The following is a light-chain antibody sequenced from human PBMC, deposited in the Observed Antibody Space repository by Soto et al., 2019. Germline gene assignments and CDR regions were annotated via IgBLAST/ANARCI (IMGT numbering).Light chain of an antibody. V-gene: IGKV1-39*01. J-gene: IGKJ4*01. Sequence: DNQMTQSPSSLSASIGDRINITCRASQSISTYLNWYQQKPGKAPRLLIYGASTLQNGVPARFSGSVSATDYTLTISSLQPDDCATYNCQQSFVNPPLTFGGGTKVVMK. CDR3: QQSFVNPPLT. CDR2: GAS. CDR1: QSISTY.